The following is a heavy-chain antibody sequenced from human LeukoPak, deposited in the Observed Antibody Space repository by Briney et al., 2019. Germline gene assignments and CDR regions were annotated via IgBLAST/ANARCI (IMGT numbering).Heavy chain of an antibody. V-gene: IGHV3-66*01. CDR1: GFTVSRNY. Sequence: GGSLRLSCADSGFTVSRNYMSWVRQAPGKGLEWVSVIYSGGSTYYADSVKGRFTISRDNSKNTLYLQMNSLRAEDTAVYHCARGGWYSPDAFDIWGQGTMVTVSS. J-gene: IGHJ3*02. CDR3: ARGGWYSPDAFDI. D-gene: IGHD6-19*01. CDR2: IYSGGST.